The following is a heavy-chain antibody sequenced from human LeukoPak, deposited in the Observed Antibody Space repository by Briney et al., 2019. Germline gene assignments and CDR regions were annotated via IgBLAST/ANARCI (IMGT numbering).Heavy chain of an antibody. J-gene: IGHJ4*02. D-gene: IGHD4-23*01. Sequence: SGGSLRLSCAASGFTFSSYGMHWVRQAPGKGLEWVAVIWYDGSNKYYADSVKGRFTISRDNSRNTLYLQMNSLRAEDTAVYYCARQGTVVTLDYWGQGTLVTVSS. CDR1: GFTFSSYG. CDR3: ARQGTVVTLDY. V-gene: IGHV3-33*01. CDR2: IWYDGSNK.